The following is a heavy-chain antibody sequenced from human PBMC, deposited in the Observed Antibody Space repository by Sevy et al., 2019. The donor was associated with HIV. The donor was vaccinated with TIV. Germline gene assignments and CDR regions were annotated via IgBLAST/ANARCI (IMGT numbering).Heavy chain of an antibody. V-gene: IGHV3-49*03. CDR2: IRRNSHEPYGGTT. D-gene: IGHD5-12*01. CDR3: TRGLATADTPEYYFDY. Sequence: GGSLRLSCTSSGFTFGDYAMSWFRQAPGKGLEWVAFIRRNSHEPYGGTTEYAASVKGRFTISRDDSKSIAYLQMNSLKTEDTAVYNCTRGLATADTPEYYFDYWGQGILVTVSS. J-gene: IGHJ4*02. CDR1: GFTFGDYA.